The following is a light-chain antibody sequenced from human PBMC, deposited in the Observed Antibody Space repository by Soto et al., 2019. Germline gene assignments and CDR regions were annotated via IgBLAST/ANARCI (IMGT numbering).Light chain of an antibody. V-gene: IGKV1-39*01. CDR2: AAS. CDR3: QQSYTAWA. Sequence: DIQMTQSPSSLSASVGDRVTITCRASQNIDTYLHWYQQKPGKAPKLLIYAASSLQSGVPSRFSGSGSGTDFTLIISSLQPDDFATYYCQQSYTAWAFGQGTKVEIK. CDR1: QNIDTY. J-gene: IGKJ1*01.